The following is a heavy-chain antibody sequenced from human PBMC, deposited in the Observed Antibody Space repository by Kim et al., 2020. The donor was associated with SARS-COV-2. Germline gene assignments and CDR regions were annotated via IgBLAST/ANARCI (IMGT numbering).Heavy chain of an antibody. V-gene: IGHV3-21*01. J-gene: IGHJ4*02. D-gene: IGHD3-10*01. CDR1: GFTFSSYS. CDR3: ARDGLGLLWFGESQIYY. CDR2: ISSSSSYI. Sequence: GGSLRLSCAASGFTFSSYSMNWVRQAPGKGLEWVSSISSSSSYIYYADSVKGRFTISRDNAKNSLYLQMNSLRAEDTAVYYCARDGLGLLWFGESQIYYWGQGTLVTVSS.